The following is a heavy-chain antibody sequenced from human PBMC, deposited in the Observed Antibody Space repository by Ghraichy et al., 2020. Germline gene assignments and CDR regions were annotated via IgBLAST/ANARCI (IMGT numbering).Heavy chain of an antibody. CDR3: ARAPSGGTAAGARYYYYMDV. CDR1: GGSISNYY. Sequence: SETLSLTCTVSGGSISNYYWSWIRQPTGKGLEWIGYIYYSGSTNYNPSLKSRVTISVDTSKNQFSLKLSPGTAADTAVYYCARAPSGGTAAGARYYYYMDVWGKGTTVTVSS. J-gene: IGHJ6*03. V-gene: IGHV4-59*01. D-gene: IGHD6-13*01. CDR2: IYYSGST.